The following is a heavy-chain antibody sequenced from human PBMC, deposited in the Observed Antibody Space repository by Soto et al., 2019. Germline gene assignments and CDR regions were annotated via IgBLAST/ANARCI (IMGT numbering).Heavy chain of an antibody. CDR1: GFTCSSYA. V-gene: IGHV3-23*01. J-gene: IGHJ6*02. D-gene: IGHD2-8*01. Sequence: PGGSLRLSCAASGFTCSSYAMSWVRQAPGKGLEWVSAISGSGGSTYYADSVKGRFTISRDNSKNTLYLQMNSLRAEDTAVYYCAKDERPGSDCTNGVCYLYGMDVWGQGTTVTVSS. CDR3: AKDERPGSDCTNGVCYLYGMDV. CDR2: ISGSGGST.